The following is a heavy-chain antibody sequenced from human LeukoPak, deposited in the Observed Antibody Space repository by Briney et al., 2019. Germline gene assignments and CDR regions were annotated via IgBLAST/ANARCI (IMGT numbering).Heavy chain of an antibody. Sequence: GASVKVSCKASGYTFTSYDINWVRQATGQGFEWMGWMNPNSGNTGYAQKLQGRVTITAEKSTNTAYMELSSLRSEDTAVYYCARADPFYGAGSYAGSWFDPWGQGTLVTVSS. J-gene: IGHJ5*02. D-gene: IGHD3-10*01. CDR2: MNPNSGNT. V-gene: IGHV1-8*01. CDR3: ARADPFYGAGSYAGSWFDP. CDR1: GYTFTSYD.